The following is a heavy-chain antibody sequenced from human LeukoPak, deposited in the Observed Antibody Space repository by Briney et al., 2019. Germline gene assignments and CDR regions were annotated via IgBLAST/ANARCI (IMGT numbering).Heavy chain of an antibody. V-gene: IGHV3-33*01. J-gene: IGHJ4*02. D-gene: IGHD6-19*01. CDR2: IWYDGSNK. Sequence: HPGGSLRLSCAASGFTFSSHGMHWVRQAPGKGLEWVAVIWYDGSNKYYADSVKGRFTISRDNSKNTLYLQMNSLRAEDTAVYYCARDGTGSNSGWYIHWGQGTLVTVSS. CDR1: GFTFSSHG. CDR3: ARDGTGSNSGWYIH.